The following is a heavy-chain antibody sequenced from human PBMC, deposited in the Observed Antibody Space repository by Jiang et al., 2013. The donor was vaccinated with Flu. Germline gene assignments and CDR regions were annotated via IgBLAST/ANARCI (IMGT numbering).Heavy chain of an antibody. D-gene: IGHD1-7*01. V-gene: IGHV4-34*01. J-gene: IGHJ5*02. CDR3: ARVRGSPEYAQLELEQRGYPVGHNWFDP. Sequence: LLKPSETLSLSCAVYGGSFSGYYWSWIRQPPGKGLEWIGEINHSGSTNYNPSLESRVTISVDTSKNQFSLKSTSVTAADTAVYYCARVRGSPEYAQLELEQRGYPVGHNWFDPWGQGTLVTVSS. CDR1: GGSFSGYY. CDR2: INHSGST.